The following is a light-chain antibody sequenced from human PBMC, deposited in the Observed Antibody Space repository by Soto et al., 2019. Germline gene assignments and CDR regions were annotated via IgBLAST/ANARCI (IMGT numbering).Light chain of an antibody. CDR1: ENIYSW. Sequence: DIPMTQSPSSVSATVGDRVTITCRASENIYSWLAWYQLKPGKAPKLLIYEASTLESGVPSRFSGSRSGTEFTLTISSLQPDDVATYYCQQYNFYWTFGQGTKVEIK. J-gene: IGKJ1*01. CDR2: EAS. V-gene: IGKV1-5*03. CDR3: QQYNFYWT.